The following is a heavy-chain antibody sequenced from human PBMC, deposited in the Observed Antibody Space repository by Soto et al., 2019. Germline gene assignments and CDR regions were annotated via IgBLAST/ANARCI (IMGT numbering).Heavy chain of an antibody. V-gene: IGHV3-23*01. CDR2: ISGSGGST. D-gene: IGHD2-15*01. CDR3: AKEGLIVVVVAATFGY. Sequence: GGSLRLSCAASGFTFSSYAMSWVRQAPGKGLEWVSAISGSGGSTYYADSVKGRFTISRDNSKNTLYLQMNSLRAEDTAVYYCAKEGLIVVVVAATFGYWGQGTLVTVSS. J-gene: IGHJ4*02. CDR1: GFTFSSYA.